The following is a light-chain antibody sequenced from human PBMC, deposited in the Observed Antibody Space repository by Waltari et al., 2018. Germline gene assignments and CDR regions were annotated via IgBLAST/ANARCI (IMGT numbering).Light chain of an antibody. CDR3: QQYGSSPYT. V-gene: IGKV3-20*01. J-gene: IGKJ2*01. Sequence: EIVLTQSPGTLSLSPAERATLSCRASQSVSSSYLVWYQQKPGQAPRLLIYGSSNRATGIPDRFSGSGSGTDFTLTINRLEPEDFAMYYCQQYGSSPYTFGQGTNLEIK. CDR2: GSS. CDR1: QSVSSSY.